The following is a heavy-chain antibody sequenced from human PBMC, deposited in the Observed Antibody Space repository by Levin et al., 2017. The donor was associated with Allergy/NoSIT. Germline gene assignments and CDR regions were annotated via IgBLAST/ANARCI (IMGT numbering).Heavy chain of an antibody. D-gene: IGHD6-19*01. CDR1: GYRFTSYW. CDR3: ARKSIRVAVAGGNAFDI. Sequence: GGSLRLSCKGSGYRFTSYWITWVRQMPGKGLEWMGRIDPSDSYTNYSPSFQGHVTISGDKSISTAYLQWSSLKASDTAMYYCARKSIRVAVAGGNAFDIWGQGTMVTVSS. CDR2: IDPSDSYT. J-gene: IGHJ3*02. V-gene: IGHV5-10-1*01.